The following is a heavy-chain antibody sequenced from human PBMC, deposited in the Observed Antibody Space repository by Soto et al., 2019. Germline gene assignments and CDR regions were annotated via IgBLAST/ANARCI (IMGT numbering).Heavy chain of an antibody. D-gene: IGHD6-19*01. CDR1: GYTFTGYY. J-gene: IGHJ4*02. CDR3: ARDEWGSGWSCFDY. V-gene: IGHV1-2*04. CDR2: INPNSGGT. Sequence: GASVKVSCKASGYTFTGYYMHWVRQAPGQGLEWMGWINPNSGGTNYAQKFQGWVTMTRDTSISTAYMELSRLRSEDTAVYYCARDEWGSGWSCFDYWGQGTLVTVSS.